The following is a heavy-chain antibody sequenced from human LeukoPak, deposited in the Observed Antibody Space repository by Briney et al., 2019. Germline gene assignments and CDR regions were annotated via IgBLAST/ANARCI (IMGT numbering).Heavy chain of an antibody. CDR1: GFTFSSYA. V-gene: IGHV3-30*04. CDR2: ISYDGSNK. D-gene: IGHD3-10*01. J-gene: IGHJ4*02. CDR3: ARDRLLLWFGELPDY. Sequence: GGSLRLSCAASGFTFSSYAMHWVRQAPGKGLEWVAVISYDGSNKYYADSVKGRFTISRDNSKNTLYPQMNSLRAEDTAVYYCARDRLLLWFGELPDYWGQGTLVTVSS.